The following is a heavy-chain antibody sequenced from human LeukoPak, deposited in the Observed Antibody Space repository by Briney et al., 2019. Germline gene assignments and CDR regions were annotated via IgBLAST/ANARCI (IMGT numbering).Heavy chain of an antibody. D-gene: IGHD3-10*01. CDR3: ARGYPPGNY. CDR1: GGSFSGYY. J-gene: IGHJ4*02. CDR2: INHSGST. Sequence: SETLSLTCAVYGGSFSGYYWSWIRQPPGKGLEWIGEINHSGSTNYNPSLKSRVTISVDTSKNQFSLKLSSVTAADTAVYYCARGYPPGNYWGQGTLVTVSS. V-gene: IGHV4-34*01.